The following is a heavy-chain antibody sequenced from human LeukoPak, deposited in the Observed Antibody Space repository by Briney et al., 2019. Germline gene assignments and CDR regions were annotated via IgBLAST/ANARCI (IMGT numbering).Heavy chain of an antibody. CDR3: ARLVYDTSDYYYFDY. CDR1: TGSISSYY. J-gene: IGHJ4*02. D-gene: IGHD3-22*01. V-gene: IGHV4-59*08. Sequence: SETLSLTCTVSTGSISSYYWSWIRQPPGKGLEWIRYIYNSGITNYNPSLKSRVTISVDTSKNQFSLNLSSVTAADTAVYYCARLVYDTSDYYYFDYWGQGTLVTVSS. CDR2: IYNSGIT.